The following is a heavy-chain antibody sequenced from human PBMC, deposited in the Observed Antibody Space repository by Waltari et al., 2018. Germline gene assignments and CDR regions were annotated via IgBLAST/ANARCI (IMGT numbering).Heavy chain of an antibody. V-gene: IGHV4-4*02. J-gene: IGHJ5*02. D-gene: IGHD2-2*01. CDR2: IYHSGDS. Sequence: QVKLQESGPGLVKPSGTLSLTCTVSGDSLTTTNWRSWVRQSPGKGLEWIGEIYHSGDSNYNPSLQSRVTISLDKSKNQISLKLTSVTAADTAVYYCAKVRVPAVMYNWFDPWGQGTLVTVSS. CDR3: AKVRVPAVMYNWFDP. CDR1: GDSLTTTNW.